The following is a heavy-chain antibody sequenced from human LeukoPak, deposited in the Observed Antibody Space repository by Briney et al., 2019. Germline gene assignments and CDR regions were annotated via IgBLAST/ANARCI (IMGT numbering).Heavy chain of an antibody. CDR1: GGTFSSYA. D-gene: IGHD2-2*01. V-gene: IGHV1-69*04. J-gene: IGHJ5*02. CDR2: MIPILGTG. CDR3: ARGGALGYCTSSSFYGWFDH. Sequence: SVKVSCKASGGTFSSYAINWVRQAPGQGLEWMGRMIPILGTGNYAQKFQGRVTITADKSTSTAYMELSSLRSEDTAVYYCARGGALGYCTSSSFYGWFDHWGQGTLVTVSS.